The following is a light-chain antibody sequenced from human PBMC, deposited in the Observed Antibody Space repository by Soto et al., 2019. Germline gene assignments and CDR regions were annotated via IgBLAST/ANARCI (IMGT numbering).Light chain of an antibody. J-gene: IGKJ4*01. CDR1: QSVLYSSNNKNY. CDR3: QEYYSTPLT. Sequence: DILMTQSPDSLAVSLREGATINCRSTQSVLYSSNNKNYLAWYQQKPGQPPKLLIYWASTRESGVPDRFSGSGSGTDFTLTIGSLQAEDVAVYYCQEYYSTPLTFGGGTKVDIK. V-gene: IGKV4-1*01. CDR2: WAS.